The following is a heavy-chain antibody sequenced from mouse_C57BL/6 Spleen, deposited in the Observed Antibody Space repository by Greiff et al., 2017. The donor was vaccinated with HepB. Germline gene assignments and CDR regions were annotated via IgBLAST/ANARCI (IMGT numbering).Heavy chain of an antibody. V-gene: IGHV1-26*01. CDR1: GYTFTDYY. D-gene: IGHD1-1*01. CDR3: AREAGSVFGY. J-gene: IGHJ3*01. Sequence: EVQLQQSGPELVKPGASVKISCKASGYTFTDYYMNWVKQSHGKSLEWIGDINPNNGGTSYNQKFKGKATLTVDKSSSTAYMELRSLTSEDSAVYYCAREAGSVFGYWVQGTLVTVSA. CDR2: INPNNGGT.